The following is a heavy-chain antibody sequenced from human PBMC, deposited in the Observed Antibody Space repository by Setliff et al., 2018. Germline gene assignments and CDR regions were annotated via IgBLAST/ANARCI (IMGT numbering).Heavy chain of an antibody. Sequence: ASVKVSCKASGYTFSDYGISWVRLAPGQGLEWMGWISPYTGNTFYAPQFQGRVIMTTDTSTNTAHMDLRSLRSDDTADYYCERLVRYCTTTSCQRTSGDDFWGQGTLVTVSS. J-gene: IGHJ4*02. V-gene: IGHV1-18*01. CDR2: ISPYTGNT. D-gene: IGHD2-2*01. CDR1: GYTFSDYG. CDR3: ERLVRYCTTTSCQRTSGDDF.